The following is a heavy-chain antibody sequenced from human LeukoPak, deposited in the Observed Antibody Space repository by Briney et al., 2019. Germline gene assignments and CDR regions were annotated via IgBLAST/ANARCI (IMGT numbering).Heavy chain of an antibody. J-gene: IGHJ3*02. V-gene: IGHV4-34*01. CDR1: GGSFSGYY. CDR2: INHSGST. CDR3: ARQNERQAPGAFDI. D-gene: IGHD1-1*01. Sequence: SETLSLTCAVYGGSFSGYYWTWIRQPPGKGLEWIGEINHSGSTNYNPSLKSRVTISVDASKNQFSLKLSSVTAADTAVYYCARQNERQAPGAFDIWGQGTMVTVSS.